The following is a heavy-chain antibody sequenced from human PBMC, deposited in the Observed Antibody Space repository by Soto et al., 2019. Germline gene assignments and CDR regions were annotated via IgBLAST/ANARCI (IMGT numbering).Heavy chain of an antibody. V-gene: IGHV3-48*02. CDR2: ISSSSSTI. D-gene: IGHD4-17*01. CDR3: ASDKRDYGDYGYDY. Sequence: EVQLVESGGGLVQPGGSLRLSCAASGFTFSSYSMNWVRQAPGKGLEWVSYISSSSSTIYYADSVKGRFTISRDNAKNSLYLQMNSLRDEDTAVYYCASDKRDYGDYGYDYWGQGTLVTVSS. CDR1: GFTFSSYS. J-gene: IGHJ4*02.